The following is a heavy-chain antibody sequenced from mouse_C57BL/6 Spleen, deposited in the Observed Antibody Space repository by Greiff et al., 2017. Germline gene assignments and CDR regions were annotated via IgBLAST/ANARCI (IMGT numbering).Heavy chain of an antibody. Sequence: QVKLLQPGAELVMPGASVKLSCKASGFTSTSYWMPWVKQRPGQGLEWIVEIDTSDSYTNYNQKFKGKSTLTVDKSTSTAYMQLSSLTSEDSAVYYCARRDYGVYYFDYWGQGTTLTVSS. J-gene: IGHJ2*01. D-gene: IGHD1-1*01. CDR1: GFTSTSYW. CDR3: ARRDYGVYYFDY. V-gene: IGHV1-69*01. CDR2: IDTSDSYT.